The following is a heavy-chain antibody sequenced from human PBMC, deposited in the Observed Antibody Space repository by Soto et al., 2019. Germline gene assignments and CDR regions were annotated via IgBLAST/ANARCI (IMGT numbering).Heavy chain of an antibody. Sequence: SVKVPCKASGGTFSSYAISWVRQAPGQGLEWMGGIIPIFGTANYAQKFQGRVTITADESTSTAYMELSSLRSEDTAVYYCARGIQLWNWFDPWGQGTLVTVSS. D-gene: IGHD5-18*01. CDR1: GGTFSSYA. J-gene: IGHJ5*02. CDR2: IIPIFGTA. V-gene: IGHV1-69*13. CDR3: ARGIQLWNWFDP.